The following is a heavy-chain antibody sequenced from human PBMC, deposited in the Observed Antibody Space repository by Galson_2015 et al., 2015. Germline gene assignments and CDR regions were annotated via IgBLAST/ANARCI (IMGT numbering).Heavy chain of an antibody. CDR3: AKAYLRPPGRSGYSGPFDY. CDR1: GFTFDDYA. D-gene: IGHD3-3*01. J-gene: IGHJ4*02. CDR2: ISWNSGSI. Sequence: SLRLSCAASGFTFDDYAMHWVRQAPGKGLEWVSGISWNSGSIGYADSVKGRFTISRDNAKNSLYLQMNSLRAEDTALYYCAKAYLRPPGRSGYSGPFDYWGQGTLVTVSS. V-gene: IGHV3-9*01.